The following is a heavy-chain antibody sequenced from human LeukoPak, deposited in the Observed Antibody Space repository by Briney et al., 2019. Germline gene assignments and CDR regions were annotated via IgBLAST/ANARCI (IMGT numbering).Heavy chain of an antibody. CDR3: ARVSRQRFLEWLPVMDV. CDR2: MNPNSSNT. D-gene: IGHD3-3*01. Sequence: ASVKVSCKASGYTFTSYDINWVRQATGQGLEWMGWMNPNSSNTGYAQKFQGRVTMTRNTSISTAYMELSSLRSEDTAVYHCARVSRQRFLEWLPVMDVWGQGTTVTVSS. V-gene: IGHV1-8*01. J-gene: IGHJ6*02. CDR1: GYTFTSYD.